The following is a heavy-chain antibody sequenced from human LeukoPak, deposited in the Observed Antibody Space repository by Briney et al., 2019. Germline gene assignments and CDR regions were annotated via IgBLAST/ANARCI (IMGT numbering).Heavy chain of an antibody. CDR3: ARGRGYSPMDV. CDR2: IYYSGST. D-gene: IGHD5-18*01. V-gene: IGHV4-59*01. Sequence: SETLSLTCTVSGGSISSYYWSWIRQPPGKGLEWIGYIYYSGSTNYNPSLKSRVTISVDKSKNQFSLKLSSVTAADTAVYYCARGRGYSPMDVWGQGTTVTVSS. J-gene: IGHJ6*02. CDR1: GGSISSYY.